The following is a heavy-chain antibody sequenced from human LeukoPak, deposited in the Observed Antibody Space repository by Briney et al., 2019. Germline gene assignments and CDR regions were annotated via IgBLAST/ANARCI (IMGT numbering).Heavy chain of an antibody. CDR2: ISGSGGST. CDR1: GFTFSSYA. V-gene: IGHV3-23*01. J-gene: IGHJ4*02. D-gene: IGHD6-19*01. Sequence: PGGSLRLSCAASGFTFSSYAMSWVRQAPGKGLEWVSAISGSGGSTYYADSVKGRFTISRDNSKSTLYLQMNSLRAEDTAVYYCAKFPPASIAVAGLFFDYWGQGTLVTVSS. CDR3: AKFPPASIAVAGLFFDY.